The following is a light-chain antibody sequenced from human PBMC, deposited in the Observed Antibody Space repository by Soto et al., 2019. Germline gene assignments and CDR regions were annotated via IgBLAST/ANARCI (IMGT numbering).Light chain of an antibody. CDR2: DAS. V-gene: IGKV1-33*01. Sequence: DIQMTQSPSSLSAAVGDRVTITCQASQDIGNYLNWYQQKPGQAPKLLLYDASNLQRGVPSRFSGSGSGTHFTFTINSLQPEDIATYYCQQYHNLPPITFGQGTRLEIK. CDR3: QQYHNLPPIT. CDR1: QDIGNY. J-gene: IGKJ5*01.